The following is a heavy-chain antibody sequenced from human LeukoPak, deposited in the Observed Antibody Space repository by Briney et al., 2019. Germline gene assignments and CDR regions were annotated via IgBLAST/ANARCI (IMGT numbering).Heavy chain of an antibody. CDR2: ISGSGGTT. V-gene: IGHV3-23*01. CDR1: GFSFNNFA. J-gene: IGHJ4*02. CDR3: ENKVHGSDGLYYFDY. Sequence: PGGSLRLSCAASGFSFNNFAMSWVRQAPGKGLEWVSAISGSGGTTYYADSVKGRFTISRDNSKNTLYLQMNSLRAEDTAVYYCENKVHGSDGLYYFDYWGQGTLVTVSS. D-gene: IGHD3-10*01.